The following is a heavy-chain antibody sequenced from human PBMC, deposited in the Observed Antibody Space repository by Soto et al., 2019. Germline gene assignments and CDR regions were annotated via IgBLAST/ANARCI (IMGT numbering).Heavy chain of an antibody. CDR1: GYSFTSYW. V-gene: IGHV5-51*01. CDR2: IYPGDSDT. J-gene: IGHJ6*03. Sequence: GESLKISCKGSGYSFTSYWIGWVRQMPGKGLEWMGIIYPGDSDTRYSPSFQGQVTISADKSISTAYLQWSSLKASDTAMYYCARHVVVVAATYYYYMDGWGKGTTVTVSS. D-gene: IGHD2-15*01. CDR3: ARHVVVVAATYYYYMDG.